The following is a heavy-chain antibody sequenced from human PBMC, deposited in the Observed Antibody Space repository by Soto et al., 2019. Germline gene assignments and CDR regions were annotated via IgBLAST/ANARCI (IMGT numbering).Heavy chain of an antibody. J-gene: IGHJ6*02. D-gene: IGHD2-2*01. CDR3: ARDSGRTRYYYYYGMDV. CDR2: ISAYNGNT. Sequence: QVQLVQSGAEVKKPGASVKVSCKASGYTFTSYGISWVRQATGQGLEWMGWISAYNGNTNYAQKLQGRVTMTTDTSTSTAYMELRSLRSDDTAVYYCARDSGRTRYYYYYGMDVWGQGTTVTVSS. V-gene: IGHV1-18*01. CDR1: GYTFTSYG.